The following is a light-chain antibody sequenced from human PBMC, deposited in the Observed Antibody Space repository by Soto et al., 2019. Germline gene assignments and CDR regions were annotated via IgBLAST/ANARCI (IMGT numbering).Light chain of an antibody. CDR2: AAS. Sequence: MTLSPAAVSVSAGERATISCRASQGISSWLAWYQQKPGKDPKLLIYAASSLQSGVPSRFSGSGAGTDFTLTISSRQAAEDAADYCHQPNSSSPLTFGRGTKVDIK. CDR1: QGISSW. V-gene: IGKV1-12*01. CDR3: HQPNSSSPLT. J-gene: IGKJ4*01.